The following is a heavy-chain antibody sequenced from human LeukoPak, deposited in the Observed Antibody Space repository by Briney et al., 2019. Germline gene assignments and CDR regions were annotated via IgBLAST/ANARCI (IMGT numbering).Heavy chain of an antibody. J-gene: IGHJ3*02. CDR2: ISHDGSNK. D-gene: IGHD1-26*01. V-gene: IGHV3-30-3*01. CDR3: AREGGSYYDGAFDI. Sequence: PGGSLRLSCAASGFTLSSYAMHWVRQAPGKGLEWVAVISHDGSNKYYADSVKGRFTISRDNSKNTPYLQMNSLRAEDTAVYYCAREGGSYYDGAFDIWGQGTMVTVSS. CDR1: GFTLSSYA.